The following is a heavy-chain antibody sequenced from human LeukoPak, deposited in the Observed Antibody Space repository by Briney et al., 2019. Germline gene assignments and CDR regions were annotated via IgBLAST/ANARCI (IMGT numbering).Heavy chain of an antibody. CDR1: GFIFGSYT. Sequence: PGSSLRLSCAASGFIFGSYTMNWVRQAPGKGLEWVSYISSSSSTIYYADSVKGRFTISRDNAKNSLYLQMNSLRAEDTAVYYCARDLSHSEGGYWGQGTLVTVSS. CDR2: ISSSSSTI. D-gene: IGHD1-26*01. CDR3: ARDLSHSEGGY. V-gene: IGHV3-48*04. J-gene: IGHJ4*02.